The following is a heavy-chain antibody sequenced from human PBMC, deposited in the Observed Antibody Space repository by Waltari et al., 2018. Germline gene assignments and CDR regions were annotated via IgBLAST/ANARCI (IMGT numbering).Heavy chain of an antibody. CDR2: IASVERYM. J-gene: IGHJ6*02. CDR1: GFTFHRYS. D-gene: IGHD1-26*01. CDR3: ARGEQESSFSKYYNGMDV. Sequence: EVQLVESGGGLVRPGGSLRLSCAASGFTFHRYSMNWVRQAPGRGLEWVASIASVERYMFYADSGRGRFTVSRDNSILYLQMNGLRVEDTAVYYCARGEQESSFSKYYNGMDVWGQGTMVTVSS. V-gene: IGHV3-21*02.